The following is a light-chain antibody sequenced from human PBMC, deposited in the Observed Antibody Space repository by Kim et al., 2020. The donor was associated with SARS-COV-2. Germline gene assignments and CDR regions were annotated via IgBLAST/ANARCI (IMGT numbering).Light chain of an antibody. J-gene: IGKJ2*01. V-gene: IGKV3-20*01. CDR2: GAS. Sequence: DIVLTQSPGTLSLSPGDRATLSCRASQTVRNNYIAWYQHIPGQPPRLLIYGASIRATGIPDRFSGSESGTEFTLTISRLEPEDFAVYYCHQYYTSEYTFGQGTKLEI. CDR3: HQYYTSEYT. CDR1: QTVRNNY.